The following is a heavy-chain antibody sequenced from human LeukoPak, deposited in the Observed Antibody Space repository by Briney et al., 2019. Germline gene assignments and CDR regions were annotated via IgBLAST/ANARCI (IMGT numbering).Heavy chain of an antibody. CDR2: IYTSGRT. D-gene: IGHD2-2*01. V-gene: IGHV4-38-2*02. CDR3: AQLVWPTVTIDY. CDR1: GYSISSGYY. Sequence: SETLSLTCTVSGYSISSGYYWGWIRPPPGKGLEWIGLIYTSGRTNYNPSLKRRVIMSADTSKNQFSLKLRSVTAADTAVYYCAQLVWPTVTIDYWGQGTLVTVSS. J-gene: IGHJ4*02.